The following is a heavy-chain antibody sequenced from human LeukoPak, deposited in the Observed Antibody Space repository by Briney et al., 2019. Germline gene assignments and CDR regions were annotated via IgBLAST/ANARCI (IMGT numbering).Heavy chain of an antibody. CDR2: IIPILGIA. CDR3: ASRDSSGDPYYYYGMDV. J-gene: IGHJ6*02. V-gene: IGHV1-69*04. Sequence: GASVKVSCKASGGTFSSYAISWVRQAPGQGLEWMGRIIPILGIANYAQKFQGRVTITADKSTSTAYMELSRLRSEDTAVYYCASRDSSGDPYYYYGMDVWGQGTTVTVSS. D-gene: IGHD6-25*01. CDR1: GGTFSSYA.